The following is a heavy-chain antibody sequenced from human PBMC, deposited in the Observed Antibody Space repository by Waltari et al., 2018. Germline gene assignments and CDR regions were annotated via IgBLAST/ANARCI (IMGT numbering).Heavy chain of an antibody. V-gene: IGHV1-69*05. D-gene: IGHD2-15*01. CDR3: AAMVVAVGYFDY. CDR2: IIPIFGTA. Sequence: QVQLVQSGAEVKKPGSSVKVSCKASGGTFSSSANRWVRQAPGQGHEWMGGIIPIFGTANYAQKFQGRVTITTDESTSTAYMELSSLRSEDTAVYYCAAMVVAVGYFDYWGQGTLVTVSS. CDR1: GGTFSSSA. J-gene: IGHJ4*02.